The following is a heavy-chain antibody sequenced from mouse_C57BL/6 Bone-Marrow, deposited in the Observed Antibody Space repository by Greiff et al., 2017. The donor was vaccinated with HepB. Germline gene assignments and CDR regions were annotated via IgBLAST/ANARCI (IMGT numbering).Heavy chain of an antibody. D-gene: IGHD1-1*01. CDR3: EVLRGYAMDC. J-gene: IGHJ4*01. Sequence: EVKLMESGGGLVKPGGSLKLSCAASGFTFSSYAMSWVRQTPEKRLEWVATISDGGSYTYYPDNVKGRFTISRDNAKNNLYLQMSHLKSEDTAMCYCEVLRGYAMDCWGQGTSVTVAS. V-gene: IGHV5-4*03. CDR1: GFTFSSYA. CDR2: ISDGGSYT.